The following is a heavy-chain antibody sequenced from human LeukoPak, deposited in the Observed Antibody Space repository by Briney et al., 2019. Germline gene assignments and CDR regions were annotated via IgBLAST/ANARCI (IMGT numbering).Heavy chain of an antibody. CDR3: ARGRIAVASNWFDP. CDR2: INHSGSA. V-gene: IGHV4-34*01. CDR1: GVSFSGYY. Sequence: SETLSLTCAVYGVSFSGYYWSWIRQPPGKGLEWIGEINHSGSANYNPSLKSRVTISVDTSKNQFSLKLSSVTAADTAVYYCARGRIAVASNWFDPWGQGTLVTVSS. D-gene: IGHD6-19*01. J-gene: IGHJ5*02.